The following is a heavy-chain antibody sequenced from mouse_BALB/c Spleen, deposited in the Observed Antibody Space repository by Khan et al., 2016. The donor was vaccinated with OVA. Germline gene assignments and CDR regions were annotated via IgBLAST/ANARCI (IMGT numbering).Heavy chain of an antibody. J-gene: IGHJ2*01. D-gene: IGHD1-3*01. V-gene: IGHV2-9*02. Sequence: QVQLKQSGPGLVAPSQSLSITCTVSGFSLTSYGVHWVRQPPGKGLEWLGVKRAGGSTTYNSALMSRLSISKDNSKSQVFLKMNRLQTSETAMYYCTRLEDIWGQGTTLTVSS. CDR1: GFSLTSYG. CDR2: KRAGGST. CDR3: TRLEDI.